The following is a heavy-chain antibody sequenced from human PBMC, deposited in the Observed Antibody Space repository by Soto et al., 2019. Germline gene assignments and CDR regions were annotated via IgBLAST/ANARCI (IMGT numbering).Heavy chain of an antibody. CDR2: ISAYNGNT. CDR3: ARDYRTIFGVVIFCFDP. V-gene: IGHV1-18*01. D-gene: IGHD3-3*01. CDR1: GYTFTTYV. Sequence: ASVKVSCKASGYTFTTYVISWVRQAPGQGLEWMGWISAYNGNTNYAQKLQGRVTMTTDTSTSTAYMELRSLRSDDTAVYYCARDYRTIFGVVIFCFDPWGQGTLVTVSS. J-gene: IGHJ5*02.